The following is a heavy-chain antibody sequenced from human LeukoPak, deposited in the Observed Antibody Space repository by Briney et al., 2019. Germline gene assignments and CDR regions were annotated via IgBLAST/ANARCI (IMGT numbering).Heavy chain of an antibody. D-gene: IGHD6-19*01. V-gene: IGHV1-2*02. CDR2: IKPNSGGT. Sequence: ASVKVSCKASGYTFTAYSIHWVRQAPGQRLDWMGWIKPNSGGTNYAQKFKGRVTMTRDSSSSTAYMQLSRLTSDDTAVSYCARVALAGYHYYYMDVWGKGTTVTVSS. CDR1: GYTFTAYS. J-gene: IGHJ6*03. CDR3: ARVALAGYHYYYMDV.